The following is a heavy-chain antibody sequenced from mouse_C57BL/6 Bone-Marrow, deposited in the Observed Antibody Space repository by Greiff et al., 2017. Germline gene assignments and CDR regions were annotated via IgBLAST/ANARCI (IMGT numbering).Heavy chain of an antibody. V-gene: IGHV1-19*01. Sequence: VQLQQSGPVLVKPGASVKMSCKASGYTFTDYYMNWVKQSHGKSLEWIGVINPYNGGTSYNQKFKGKATLTVDKSSSTAYMELNSLTSEDSAVYYCARSELGRFDYWGQGTTLTVSS. CDR3: ARSELGRFDY. CDR1: GYTFTDYY. D-gene: IGHD4-1*01. CDR2: INPYNGGT. J-gene: IGHJ2*01.